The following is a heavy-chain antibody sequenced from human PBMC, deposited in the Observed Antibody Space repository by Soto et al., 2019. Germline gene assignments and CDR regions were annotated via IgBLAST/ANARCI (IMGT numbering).Heavy chain of an antibody. Sequence: GGSLRLSCAASGFTFSSYAMSWVRQAPGKGLEWVSAISGSGGSTYYTDPVKGRFTISRDNSKNTLYLQMNSLRAEDTAVYYCAKMGYYDSSGYAHDAFDIWGQGTMVTVSS. J-gene: IGHJ3*02. CDR2: ISGSGGST. V-gene: IGHV3-23*01. CDR3: AKMGYYDSSGYAHDAFDI. CDR1: GFTFSSYA. D-gene: IGHD3-22*01.